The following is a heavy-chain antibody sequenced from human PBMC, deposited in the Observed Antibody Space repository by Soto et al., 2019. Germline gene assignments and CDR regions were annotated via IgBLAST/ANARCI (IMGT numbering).Heavy chain of an antibody. J-gene: IGHJ5*02. Sequence: QGERQQWGAGLLKHSETLSRTCAVYGGSFSGYYWSWIRQPAGKGLEWIGEINHSGSTNYNPSLKSRVTISVDTSKNHFSLKLSTVTAADTAVYYCARLAATMVLNWFDPWGQGTLVTVSS. CDR3: ARLAATMVLNWFDP. CDR1: GGSFSGYY. D-gene: IGHD3-10*01. V-gene: IGHV4-34*01. CDR2: INHSGST.